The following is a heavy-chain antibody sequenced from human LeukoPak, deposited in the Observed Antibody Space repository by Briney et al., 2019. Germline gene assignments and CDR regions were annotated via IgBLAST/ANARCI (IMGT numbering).Heavy chain of an antibody. J-gene: IGHJ4*02. CDR1: GFTFSNYA. D-gene: IGHD2-15*01. CDR3: ARSAGRFGSGGSCYDY. Sequence: QSGGSLRLSCAASGFTFSNYAMHWVRQAPGKGLEYVSAISDNGGSTYYANSVKGRFAISRDNSKNTLYLQMGSLRAEDMAIYYCARSAGRFGSGGSCYDYWGQGTLVTVSS. V-gene: IGHV3-64*01. CDR2: ISDNGGST.